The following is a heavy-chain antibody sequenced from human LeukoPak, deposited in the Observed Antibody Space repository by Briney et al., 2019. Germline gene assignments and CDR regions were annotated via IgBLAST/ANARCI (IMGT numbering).Heavy chain of an antibody. Sequence: ASVKLSCKASGSAFTSYGISWMRHGHGQGLERMWWFCAYNGNTNYDQKLQGRVPMTTATSPSTAHMELSSLRSDDTAVYYRASPRGEKSGSYGYFDYGGQGTLVTVSS. D-gene: IGHD1-26*01. CDR2: FCAYNGNT. J-gene: IGHJ4*02. CDR1: GSAFTSYG. CDR3: ASPRGEKSGSYGYFDY. V-gene: IGHV1-18*01.